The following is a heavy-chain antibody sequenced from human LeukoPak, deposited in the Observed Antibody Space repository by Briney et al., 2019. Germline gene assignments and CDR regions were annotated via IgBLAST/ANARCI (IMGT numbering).Heavy chain of an antibody. J-gene: IGHJ4*02. CDR1: GGTFSSHA. Sequence: VASVKVSCRASGGTFSSHAVSWVRRAPGQGLEWMGGIIPLYGTANYAQKFQGRVTITADKSTSTAYMELSSLRSEDTAVYYCARGGRDGYKPFYYFDYWGQGTLVTVSS. CDR2: IIPLYGTA. V-gene: IGHV1-69*06. CDR3: ARGGRDGYKPFYYFDY. D-gene: IGHD5-24*01.